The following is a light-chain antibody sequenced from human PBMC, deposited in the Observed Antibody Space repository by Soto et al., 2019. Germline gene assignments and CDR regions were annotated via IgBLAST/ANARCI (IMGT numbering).Light chain of an antibody. CDR2: GVS. CDR3: SSYTSSITVV. Sequence: QSALTQPASVSGSPGQSITLSCTGTSSDVGGYDHVSWYQQHPGKAPKLMIHGVSYRPSGVSNRFSGSKSGNTASLTIFGLQAEDEADYYCSSYTSSITVVFGGGTKVTVL. J-gene: IGLJ2*01. CDR1: SSDVGGYDH. V-gene: IGLV2-14*01.